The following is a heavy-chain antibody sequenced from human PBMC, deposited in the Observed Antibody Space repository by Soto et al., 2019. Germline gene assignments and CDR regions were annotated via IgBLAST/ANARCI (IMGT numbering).Heavy chain of an antibody. CDR3: ARVEDDYGDYGWLAFDI. Sequence: PSETLSLTCAVYGGSFSGYYWSWIRQAPEKGLEWIGEINHRGSTNYNPSLKSRVTISVDRSKNQFSLNLSSVTAADTAVYYCARVEDDYGDYGWLAFDIWGQGTMVTVSS. J-gene: IGHJ3*02. CDR1: GGSFSGYY. D-gene: IGHD4-17*01. V-gene: IGHV4-34*01. CDR2: INHRGST.